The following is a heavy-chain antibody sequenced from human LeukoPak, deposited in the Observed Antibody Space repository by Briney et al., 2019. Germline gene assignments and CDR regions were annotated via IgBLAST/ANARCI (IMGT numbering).Heavy chain of an antibody. CDR2: IDPIGRSM. D-gene: IGHD5-18*01. CDR1: KFTFSTYY. CDR3: VRDRLVDTPLDRPH. J-gene: IGHJ4*02. Sequence: GGSLRLSCAASKFTFSTYYFNWVRQAPGKGLEWVSYIDPIGRSMYYADSVKGRFTISRDNAKNSLYLQMNSLRADDTAVYYCVRDRLVDTPLDRPHWGQGTLVTVSS. V-gene: IGHV3-48*01.